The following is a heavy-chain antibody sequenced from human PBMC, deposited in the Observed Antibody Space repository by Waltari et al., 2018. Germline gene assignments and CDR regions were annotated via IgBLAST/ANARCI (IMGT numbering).Heavy chain of an antibody. Sequence: EVQLVESGGGLAQPGRSLRLSCTASGFTFGDSVMSWVRQAPGKGLEWVGLIRSKAHGGTTEDAASVKGRFTISRDDSKSIAYLQMNSLETEDTAVYYCTRGSDYYIYWGQGTLVTVSS. J-gene: IGHJ4*02. CDR1: GFTFGDSV. D-gene: IGHD3-3*01. CDR3: TRGSDYYIY. V-gene: IGHV3-49*04. CDR2: IRSKAHGGTT.